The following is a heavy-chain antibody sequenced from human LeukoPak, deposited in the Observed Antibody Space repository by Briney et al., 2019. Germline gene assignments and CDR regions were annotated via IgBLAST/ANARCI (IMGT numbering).Heavy chain of an antibody. CDR1: GSSISSYY. Sequence: SETLSLTCSVSGSSISSYYWTWIRQPPGKGLEWVGYLDYSGSTNYNPSLKSRVTISVDTSKNQFSLKLSSVTAEDTAVYYCARRHVEYTSWSDPYYFDYWGQGTLVTVSS. CDR3: ARRHVEYTSWSDPYYFDY. D-gene: IGHD2-2*01. V-gene: IGHV4-59*01. J-gene: IGHJ4*02. CDR2: LDYSGST.